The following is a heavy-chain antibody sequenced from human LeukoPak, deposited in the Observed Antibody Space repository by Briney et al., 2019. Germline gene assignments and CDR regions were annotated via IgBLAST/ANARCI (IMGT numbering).Heavy chain of an antibody. CDR1: GYTFTSYY. J-gene: IGHJ4*02. CDR3: ARELGAITFDY. CDR2: INPSGGST. V-gene: IGHV1-46*01. Sequence: ASVKVSCKASGYTFTSYYMHWVRQAPGQGLEWMGIINPSGGSTSYAQKFQGRVTMTRDTSTSTVYMELSSPRSEDTAAYYCARELGAITFDYWGQGTLVTVSS. D-gene: IGHD1-26*01.